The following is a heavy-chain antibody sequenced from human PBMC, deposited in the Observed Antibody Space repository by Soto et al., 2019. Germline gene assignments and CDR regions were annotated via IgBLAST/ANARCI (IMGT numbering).Heavy chain of an antibody. V-gene: IGHV3-23*01. CDR3: GKRGGGVRLLLKANWFDP. Sequence: EVQLLESGGGLVQPGGSLRLSCAASGFTFSSYAMSWVRQAPGKGLEWVSAISGSGGSTYYADSVKGRFTISRDNSKNRLYLQKKGRRAGDTGVYCGGKRGGGVRLLLKANWFDPWGQGTLVTVSS. CDR1: GFTFSSYA. D-gene: IGHD2-15*01. J-gene: IGHJ5*02. CDR2: ISGSGGST.